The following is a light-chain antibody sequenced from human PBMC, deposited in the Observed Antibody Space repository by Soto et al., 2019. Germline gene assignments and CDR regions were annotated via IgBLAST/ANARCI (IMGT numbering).Light chain of an antibody. Sequence: QSALTQPASVSGSPGQSITISRTGTSSDVGGYNYVSWYQQHPGKAPKFMIYDVSNRPSGVSNRFSGSKSGNTASLTISGLQAEDEADYYCXSYTTSNTRQIVFGTGTKVTVL. CDR2: DVS. V-gene: IGLV2-14*01. CDR3: XSYTTSNTRQIV. CDR1: SSDVGGYNY. J-gene: IGLJ1*01.